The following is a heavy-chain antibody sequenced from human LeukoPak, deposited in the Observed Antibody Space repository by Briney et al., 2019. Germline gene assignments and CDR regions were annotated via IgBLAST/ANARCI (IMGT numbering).Heavy chain of an antibody. J-gene: IGHJ4*02. CDR1: GGTFSSYA. CDR2: IIPIFGIA. D-gene: IGHD4-11*01. CDR3: ARDRADYSNPVYFDY. V-gene: IGHV1-69*04. Sequence: ASVKVSCKASGGTFSSYAISWVRQAPGQGLEWMGRIIPIFGIANYAQKFQGRVTITADKSTSTAYMELSSLRSEDTAVYYCARDRADYSNPVYFDYWGREPWSSSPQ.